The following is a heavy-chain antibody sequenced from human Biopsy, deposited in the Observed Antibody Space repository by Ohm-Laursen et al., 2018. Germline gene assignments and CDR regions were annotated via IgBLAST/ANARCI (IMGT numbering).Heavy chain of an antibody. D-gene: IGHD4-23*01. CDR2: TSYTGYT. Sequence: GTLSLTCSVSGGSVTNYYWTWIRQPPGKGLEWIGHTSYTGYTSYNASLKSRVTISVDTSRNHFSLRLSSLTAADTAVYYCARGSNDFGGLYFPRWGQGTLLTVSS. CDR3: ARGSNDFGGLYFPR. J-gene: IGHJ4*02. CDR1: GGSVTNYY. V-gene: IGHV4-59*02.